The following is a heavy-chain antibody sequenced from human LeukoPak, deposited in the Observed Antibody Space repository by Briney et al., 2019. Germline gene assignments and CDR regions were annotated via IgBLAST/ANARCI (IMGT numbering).Heavy chain of an antibody. CDR1: GFTFSNYW. V-gene: IGHV3-74*01. CDR2: ISTDGSSA. Sequence: PGGSLRLSCTASGFTFSNYWMHWVRQVPGKGLVWVSRISTDGSSASYADSVKGRFTISRDNAKNTLYLQMNSLRAEDTALYHCARVPYSGSYTGAFDIWGQGTMVTVSS. D-gene: IGHD1-26*01. J-gene: IGHJ3*02. CDR3: ARVPYSGSYTGAFDI.